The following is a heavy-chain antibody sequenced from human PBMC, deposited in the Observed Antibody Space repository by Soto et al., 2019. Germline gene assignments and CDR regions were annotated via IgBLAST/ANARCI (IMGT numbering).Heavy chain of an antibody. CDR3: AKEGLVRGVINYIDY. J-gene: IGHJ4*02. CDR1: GFTFSSYA. Sequence: EVQLLESGGGLVQPGGSLRLSCAASGFTFSSYAMSWVRQAPGKGLEWVSAISGSGDNTFYADSVKGRITISRDNSKNPMYLQMKSLRAEDTAVYYCAKEGLVRGVINYIDYWGQGTLVTVSS. CDR2: ISGSGDNT. V-gene: IGHV3-23*01. D-gene: IGHD3-10*01.